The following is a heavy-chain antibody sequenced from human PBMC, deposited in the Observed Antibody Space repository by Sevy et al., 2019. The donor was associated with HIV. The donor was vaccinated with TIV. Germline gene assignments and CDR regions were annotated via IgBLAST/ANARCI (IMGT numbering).Heavy chain of an antibody. J-gene: IGHJ6*02. D-gene: IGHD3-9*01. CDR1: GIIFTSSG. CDR2: ISYHGRDK. Sequence: GGSLRLSCVVSGIIFTSSGMHWVRQAPGMGLEWVAVISYHGRDKFYADSVKGRFTISRDNSKNILYLQMNGLRIEDTAVYYCAKDFTGYNGMDVWGQWTMVTVSS. V-gene: IGHV3-30*18. CDR3: AKDFTGYNGMDV.